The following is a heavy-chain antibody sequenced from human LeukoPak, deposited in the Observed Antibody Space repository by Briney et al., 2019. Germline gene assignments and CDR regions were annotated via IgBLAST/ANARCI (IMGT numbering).Heavy chain of an antibody. J-gene: IGHJ6*02. V-gene: IGHV3-21*01. CDR3: ARTYCSSTSCHDYYYYGMDV. Sequence: PGGSLRLSCAASGFTFSSYSMSWVRQAPGKGLEWVSSISSSSSYIYYADSVKGRFTISRDNAKNSLYLQMNSLRAEDTAVYYCARTYCSSTSCHDYYYYGMDVRGQGTTVTVSS. CDR1: GFTFSSYS. CDR2: ISSSSSYI. D-gene: IGHD2-2*01.